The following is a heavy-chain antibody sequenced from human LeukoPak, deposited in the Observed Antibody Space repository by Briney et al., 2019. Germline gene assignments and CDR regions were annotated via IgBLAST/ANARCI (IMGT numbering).Heavy chain of an antibody. CDR3: AKDERNWNYNLASQTYD. CDR2: ISGSGIST. D-gene: IGHD1-7*01. Sequence: GGSLRLSCAASGFRFSSYAMSWVRQAPGKGLEWVSAISGSGISTYYADSVKGRFTVSRDNSKNTLYLQMSSLRAEDTAVYYCAKDERNWNYNLASQTYDWGQGTLVTVSS. J-gene: IGHJ4*02. V-gene: IGHV3-23*01. CDR1: GFRFSSYA.